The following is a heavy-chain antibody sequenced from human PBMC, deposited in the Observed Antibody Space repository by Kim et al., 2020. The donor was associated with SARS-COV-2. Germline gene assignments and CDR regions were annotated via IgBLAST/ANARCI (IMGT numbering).Heavy chain of an antibody. D-gene: IGHD3-10*01. CDR2: IYYSGST. V-gene: IGHV4-39*01. Sequence: SETLSLTCTVSGGSISSSSYYWGWIRQPPGKGLEWIGSIYYSGSTYYNPSLKSRVTISVDTSKNQFSLKLSSVTAADTAVYYCARLAGRKGSGSPSPEDWFDPWGQGTLFTVSS. J-gene: IGHJ5*02. CDR1: GGSISSSSYY. CDR3: ARLAGRKGSGSPSPEDWFDP.